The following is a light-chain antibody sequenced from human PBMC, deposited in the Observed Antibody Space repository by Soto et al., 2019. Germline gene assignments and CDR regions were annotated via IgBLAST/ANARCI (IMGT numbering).Light chain of an antibody. Sequence: SALTQPASVSGSPGQSITISCTGTSSDVGGYNYVSWYQQHPGKAPKLMIYDVSNRPSGVSNRFSGSKSGNTASLTISGLQAEDEADYYCGSYTSSNTVIFGGGTKVTVL. CDR2: DVS. CDR1: SSDVGGYNY. V-gene: IGLV2-14*01. J-gene: IGLJ2*01. CDR3: GSYTSSNTVI.